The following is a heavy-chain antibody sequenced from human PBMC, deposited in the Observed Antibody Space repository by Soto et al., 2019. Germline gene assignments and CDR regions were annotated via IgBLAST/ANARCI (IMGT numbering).Heavy chain of an antibody. D-gene: IGHD5-18*01. CDR2: INSDGSST. CDR3: ARGKQGYPSGVFDP. V-gene: IGHV3-74*01. J-gene: IGHJ5*02. Sequence: EVQLVESGGGLVQPGGSLRLSCAASGFTFSSYWMHWVRQAPGKGLVWVSRINSDGSSTSYADSVKGLFTISRDNAKNTLYLQMKSLSAEDTAVYYCARGKQGYPSGVFDPWGQGTLVTVSS. CDR1: GFTFSSYW.